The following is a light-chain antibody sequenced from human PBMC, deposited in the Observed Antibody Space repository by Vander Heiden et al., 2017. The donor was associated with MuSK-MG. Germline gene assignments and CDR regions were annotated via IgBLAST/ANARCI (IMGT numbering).Light chain of an antibody. CDR3: SSYTSTGTLV. V-gene: IGLV2-14*03. CDR2: DVR. CDR1: TSDVGGFNY. J-gene: IGLJ2*01. Sequence: HSALTQPASVSGSPGQSITLPCTGTTSDVGGFNYVSWYQQHPCKAPKLMIYDVRNRPSGVSNRFSGSKSGNTASRTISGLQAEDEADYHCSSYTSTGTLVFGGGTKLTVL.